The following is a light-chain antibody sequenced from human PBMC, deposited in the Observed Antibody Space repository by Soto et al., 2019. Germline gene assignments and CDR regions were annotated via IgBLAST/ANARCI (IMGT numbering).Light chain of an antibody. CDR3: QQYGSSPEWT. CDR1: QSVSSNY. J-gene: IGKJ1*01. Sequence: EIVLTQSPGTLSLSPGERATLSCRASQSVSSNYLAWYQQKPGQAPRLLIYGASSRATGIPDRFSGSESGTDFTLTISRLEPEDFAVYYCQQYGSSPEWTFGQGTKVEIK. V-gene: IGKV3-20*01. CDR2: GAS.